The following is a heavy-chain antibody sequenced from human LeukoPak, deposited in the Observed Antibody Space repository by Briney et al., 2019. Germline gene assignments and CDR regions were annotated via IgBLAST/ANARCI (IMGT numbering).Heavy chain of an antibody. CDR2: INHSGST. V-gene: IGHV4-34*01. CDR1: GGSFSGYY. J-gene: IGHJ4*02. Sequence: SETLSLTCAVYGGSFSGYYWSWIRQPPGKGLEWIGEINHSGSTNYNPSLKSRVTISVDTSKNQFSLKLSSVTAADTAVYYCARHDNPYYYGSGSYIFDYWGQGTLVTVSS. CDR3: ARHDNPYYYGSGSYIFDY. D-gene: IGHD3-10*01.